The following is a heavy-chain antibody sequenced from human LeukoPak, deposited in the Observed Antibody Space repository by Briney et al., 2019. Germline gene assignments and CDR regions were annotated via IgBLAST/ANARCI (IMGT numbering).Heavy chain of an antibody. CDR3: AKGDTAMVYYYYGMDV. CDR1: GFTFDDYA. V-gene: IGHV3-9*01. D-gene: IGHD5-18*01. J-gene: IGHJ6*02. CDR2: ISWNSGSI. Sequence: PGGSLRLSCAASGFTFDDYAMHWVRQAPGKGLEGVSGISWNSGSIGYADSVKGRFTISRDNAKNSLYLQMNSLRAEDTALYHCAKGDTAMVYYYYGMDVWGQGTTVTVSS.